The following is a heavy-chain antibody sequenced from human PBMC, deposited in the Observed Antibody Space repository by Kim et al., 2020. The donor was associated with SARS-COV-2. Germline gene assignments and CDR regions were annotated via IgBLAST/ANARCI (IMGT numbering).Heavy chain of an antibody. CDR3: ARDRVWESGSFPFDY. Sequence: AGSVKGRFTISRDNTKNGMYLQMNRLRGEDTAVYFCARDRVWESGSFPFDYWGRGTLVSVSS. D-gene: IGHD3-10*01. J-gene: IGHJ4*02. V-gene: IGHV3-11*06.